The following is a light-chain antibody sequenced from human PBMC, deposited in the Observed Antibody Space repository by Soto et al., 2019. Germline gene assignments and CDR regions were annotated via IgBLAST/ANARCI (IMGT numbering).Light chain of an antibody. CDR2: GAS. CDR1: RSVSSSF. V-gene: IGKV3-20*01. Sequence: TQHPGTLSHLHDLRATLSCRVIRSVSSSFLAWYQQKPGQAPRLLIYGASSRATGIQDRFSGSGSGTDFTLTISRLEPEDFAVYYFQQYGRAIMQNFG. J-gene: IGKJ2*01. CDR3: QQYGRAIMQN.